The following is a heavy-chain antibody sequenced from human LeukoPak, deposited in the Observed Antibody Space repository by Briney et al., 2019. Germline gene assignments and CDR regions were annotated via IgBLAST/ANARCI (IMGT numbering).Heavy chain of an antibody. V-gene: IGHV1-8*01. D-gene: IGHD6-13*01. Sequence: ASVKVSCKASGYTFTSYDINWVRQATGQGLEWMGWMNPNSGNTGYAQKFQGRVTMTRNTSISTAYMELSSLRSEDTAVYYCARGLTAAGVDWFDPWAREPWSPSPQ. CDR3: ARGLTAAGVDWFDP. J-gene: IGHJ5*02. CDR1: GYTFTSYD. CDR2: MNPNSGNT.